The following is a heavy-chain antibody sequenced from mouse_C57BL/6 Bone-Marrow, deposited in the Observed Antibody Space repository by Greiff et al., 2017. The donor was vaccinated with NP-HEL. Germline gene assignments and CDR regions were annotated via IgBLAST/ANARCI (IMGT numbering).Heavy chain of an antibody. CDR3: ARGNPAPLLRWFAY. V-gene: IGHV1-82*01. J-gene: IGHJ3*01. Sequence: QVQLQQSGPELVKPGASVKISCKASGYAFSSSWMNWVQQRPGKGLAWIGRIYPGDGDTNYNEKFKSKATLTVDKSSSTAYMQLSSLTSEDSAVYYCARGNPAPLLRWFAYWGQGTLVTVSA. CDR2: IYPGDGDT. D-gene: IGHD6-5*01. CDR1: GYAFSSSW.